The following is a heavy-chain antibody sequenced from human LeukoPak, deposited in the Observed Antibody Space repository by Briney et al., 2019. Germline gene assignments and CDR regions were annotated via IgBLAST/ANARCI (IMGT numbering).Heavy chain of an antibody. CDR1: GGSFSVYY. V-gene: IGHV4-34*01. CDR2: INHSGST. J-gene: IGHJ4*02. CDR3: AGHHPRNTVDF. Sequence: QPSETLSLTCAIYGGSFSVYYWSRIRQPPGKGLEWIGEINHSGSTNYNPSLKSQVTISVDTSKNQFSLKLSSVTAADTAVYYCAGHHPRNTVDFWGQGTLVTVSS. D-gene: IGHD2-8*02.